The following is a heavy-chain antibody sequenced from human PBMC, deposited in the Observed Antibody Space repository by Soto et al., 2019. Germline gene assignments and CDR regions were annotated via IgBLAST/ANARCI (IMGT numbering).Heavy chain of an antibody. CDR1: GFTFSSYG. CDR3: AKTIVLMVYAMGMDV. D-gene: IGHD2-8*01. CDR2: ISYDGSNK. J-gene: IGHJ6*02. Sequence: QVQLVESGGGVVQPGRSLRLSCAASGFTFSSYGMHWVRQAPGKGLEWVAVISYDGSNKYYADSVKGRFTISRDNSKNTLYLQMNSLRAEDTAVYYCAKTIVLMVYAMGMDVWGQGTTVTVSS. V-gene: IGHV3-30*18.